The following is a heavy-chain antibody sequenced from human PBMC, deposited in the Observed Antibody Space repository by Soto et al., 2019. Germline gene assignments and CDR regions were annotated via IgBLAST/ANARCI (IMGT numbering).Heavy chain of an antibody. CDR2: IYYSGST. CDR1: GGSISSSSYY. Sequence: QLQLQESGPGLVKPSETLSLTCTVSGGSISSSSYYWGWIRQPPGKGLEWIGSIYYSGSTYYNPSLKSRVTISVDTSKNQFSLKLSSVTAADTAVYYCARQMEKAARPMGGRKYYFDYWGQGTLVTVSS. D-gene: IGHD6-6*01. CDR3: ARQMEKAARPMGGRKYYFDY. J-gene: IGHJ4*02. V-gene: IGHV4-39*01.